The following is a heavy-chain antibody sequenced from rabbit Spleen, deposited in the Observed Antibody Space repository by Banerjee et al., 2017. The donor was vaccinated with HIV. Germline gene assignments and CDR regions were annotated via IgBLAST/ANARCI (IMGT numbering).Heavy chain of an antibody. CDR2: IYTGGSGST. J-gene: IGHJ6*01. V-gene: IGHV1S40*01. D-gene: IGHD8-1*01. Sequence: QSLEESGGGLVQPEGSLTLTCTASGFSFSSSYYMCWVRQAPGKGLEWIACIYTGGSGSTAYASWAKGRFTVSKTSSTTVTLQMTRLTAADTATYFCARDTASSFSSYGMDLWGPGTLVT. CDR3: ARDTASSFSSYGMDL. CDR1: GFSFSSSYY.